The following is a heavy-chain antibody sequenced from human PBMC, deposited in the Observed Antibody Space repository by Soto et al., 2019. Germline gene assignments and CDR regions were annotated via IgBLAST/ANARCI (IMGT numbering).Heavy chain of an antibody. CDR2: INPSGGST. J-gene: IGHJ4*02. CDR1: GYTFTSYY. V-gene: IGHV1-46*03. D-gene: IGHD4-4*01. Sequence: QVQLVQSGAEVKKPGASVKVSCKASGYTFTSYYMHWVRQAPGQGLEWMGIINPSGGSTSYAQKSPGRVTMTRDTSTSTVYMELSSLRSEDTAVYYCARLTHDYSNYGIDQKKNANSDYWGQGTLVTVSS. CDR3: ARLTHDYSNYGIDQKKNANSDY.